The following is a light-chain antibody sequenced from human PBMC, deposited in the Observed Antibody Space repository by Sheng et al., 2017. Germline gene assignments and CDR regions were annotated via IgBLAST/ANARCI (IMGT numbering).Light chain of an antibody. CDR1: QGISSY. Sequence: AIRITQSPSSLSASTGDRVTITCRASQGISSYLAWYQQKPGKAPKLLIYAASTLQSGVPSRFSGSGSGTDFTLTISCLQSEDFATYYCQQYYSYPPQTFGQGTKLEI. CDR2: AAS. CDR3: QQYYSYPPQT. V-gene: IGKV1-8*01. J-gene: IGKJ2*01.